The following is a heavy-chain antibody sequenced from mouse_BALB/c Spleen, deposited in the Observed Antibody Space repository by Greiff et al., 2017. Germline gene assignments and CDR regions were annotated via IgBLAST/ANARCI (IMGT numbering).Heavy chain of an antibody. Sequence: EVMLVESGGGLVQPGGSLRLSCATSGFTFTDYYMSWVRQPPGKALEWLGFIRNKANGYTTEYSASVKGRFTISRDNSQSILYLQMNTLRAEDSATYYCAREDYGNYVGYFDYWGQGTTRTVSS. D-gene: IGHD2-1*01. CDR1: GFTFTDYY. CDR2: IRNKANGYTT. J-gene: IGHJ2*01. V-gene: IGHV7-3*02. CDR3: AREDYGNYVGYFDY.